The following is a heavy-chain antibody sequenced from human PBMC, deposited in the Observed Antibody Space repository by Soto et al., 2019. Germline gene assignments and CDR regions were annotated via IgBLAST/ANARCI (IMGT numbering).Heavy chain of an antibody. CDR3: ARGREIFGAVTTFEY. J-gene: IGHJ4*02. CDR2: INHTGST. CDR1: GAPFSGYY. V-gene: IGHV4-34*01. D-gene: IGHD3-3*01. Sequence: SETLSLTCAVYGAPFSGYYWTWIRQPPGKWLEWIGEINHTGSTKYNPSLKSRVTISLDTSKNQFSLSLRSVTAADTAVYYCARGREIFGAVTTFEYWGQGTQVTVSS.